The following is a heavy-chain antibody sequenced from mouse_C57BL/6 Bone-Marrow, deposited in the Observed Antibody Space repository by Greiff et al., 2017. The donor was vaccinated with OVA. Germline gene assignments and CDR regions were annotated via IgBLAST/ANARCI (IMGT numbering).Heavy chain of an antibody. CDR1: GFTFSDYG. J-gene: IGHJ3*01. CDR2: ISSGSSTI. V-gene: IGHV5-17*01. CDR3: ARYPWFAY. Sequence: EVKVEESGGGLVKPGGSLKLSCAASGFTFSDYGMHWVRQAPEKGLEWVAYISSGSSTIYYADTVKGRFTISRDNAKNTLFLQMTSLRSEDTAMYYCARYPWFAYWGQGTLVTVSA.